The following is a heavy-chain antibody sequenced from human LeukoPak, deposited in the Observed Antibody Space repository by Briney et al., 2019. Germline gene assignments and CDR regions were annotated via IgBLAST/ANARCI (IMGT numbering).Heavy chain of an antibody. CDR3: ARALNPLTGTYYFDY. CDR1: GGSISNYH. D-gene: IGHD4/OR15-4a*01. CDR2: IYISGST. V-gene: IGHV4-4*07. Sequence: PSETLSLTCTVSGGSISNYHWNWIRQPAGKGLEWIGRIYISGSTNYSPSLKSRVTMSIDTSKNQFSLNLISVTAADTAVYYCARALNPLTGTYYFDYWGQGILVTVSS. J-gene: IGHJ4*02.